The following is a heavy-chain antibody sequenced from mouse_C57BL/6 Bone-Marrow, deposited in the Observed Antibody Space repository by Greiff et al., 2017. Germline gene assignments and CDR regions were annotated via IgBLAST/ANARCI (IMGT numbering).Heavy chain of an antibody. CDR3: ARRDYGSSGYWYFDV. CDR1: GYAFSSSW. D-gene: IGHD1-1*01. V-gene: IGHV1-82*01. Sequence: QVQLQQSGPELVKPGASVKISCKASGYAFSSSWMNWVKQRPGKGLEWIGRIYPGDGDTNYNGKFKGKATLTADKSSSTAYMQLSSLTSEDSAVYFWARRDYGSSGYWYFDVWGTGTTVTVSS. CDR2: IYPGDGDT. J-gene: IGHJ1*03.